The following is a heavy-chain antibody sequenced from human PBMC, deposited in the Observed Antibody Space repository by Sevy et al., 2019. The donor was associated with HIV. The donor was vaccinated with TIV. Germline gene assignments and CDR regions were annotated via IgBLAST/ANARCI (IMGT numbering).Heavy chain of an antibody. Sequence: GESLKISCKGSGYTFSSYWIGWVRQMPGKGLEWMGIIFPDDSDTRYSPSFQGQVTISADKSTSTAYLHWSSLKASDTGMYYYERPHASYGVTGYYYYYGLDVWGQGTTVTVSS. V-gene: IGHV5-51*01. CDR3: ERPHASYGVTGYYYYYGLDV. J-gene: IGHJ6*02. CDR1: GYTFSSYW. D-gene: IGHD3-16*01. CDR2: IFPDDSDT.